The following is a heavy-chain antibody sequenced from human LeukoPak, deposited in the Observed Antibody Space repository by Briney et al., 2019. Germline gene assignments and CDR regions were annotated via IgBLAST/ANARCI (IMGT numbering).Heavy chain of an antibody. CDR1: GGSISSSNSY. Sequence: LVAPSETLSLTCTVSGGSISSSNSYWGWIRQPPGKVLEWIGSLYYSGSTYYNPSLKSRVTISADTSKNQFSLKLSSVTAADTAVYLCARNSCSGVSCYSPYYFDYWGQGTLVTVSS. V-gene: IGHV4-39*07. J-gene: IGHJ4*02. D-gene: IGHD2-15*01. CDR2: LYYSGST. CDR3: ARNSCSGVSCYSPYYFDY.